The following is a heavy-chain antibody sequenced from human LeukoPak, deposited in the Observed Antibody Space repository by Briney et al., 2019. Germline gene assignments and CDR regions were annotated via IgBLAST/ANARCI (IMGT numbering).Heavy chain of an antibody. D-gene: IGHD2-8*01. Sequence: GGPLRLSCAGSGFNFSSLAMSWVRQAPGKRLEWVSALSDSGDYTYYADSVKGRFTISRDNSKNTLYLHVNSLRAEDTAVYYCAKDTSIGKYCTSGVCSPFDYWGQGTLVTVSS. CDR2: LSDSGDYT. CDR1: GFNFSSLA. V-gene: IGHV3-23*01. J-gene: IGHJ4*02. CDR3: AKDTSIGKYCTSGVCSPFDY.